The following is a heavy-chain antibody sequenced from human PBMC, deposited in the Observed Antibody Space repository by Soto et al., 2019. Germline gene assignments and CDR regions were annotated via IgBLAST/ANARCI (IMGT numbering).Heavy chain of an antibody. V-gene: IGHV4-30-4*01. CDR1: GGSISSGDYY. Sequence: SETLSLTCTVSGGSISSGDYYWSWIRQPPGKGLEWIGYIYYSGSTYYNPSLKSRVTISVDTSKNQFSLKLSSVTAADTAVYYCARDQALYCSGGSCYTLYNWFDPWGQGTLVTVSS. D-gene: IGHD2-15*01. CDR3: ARDQALYCSGGSCYTLYNWFDP. CDR2: IYYSGST. J-gene: IGHJ5*02.